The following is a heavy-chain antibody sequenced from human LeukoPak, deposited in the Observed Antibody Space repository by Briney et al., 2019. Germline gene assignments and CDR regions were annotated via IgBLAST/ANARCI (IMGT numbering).Heavy chain of an antibody. CDR1: GGSFSGYY. V-gene: IGHV4-34*01. J-gene: IGHJ5*02. CDR2: INHSGST. Sequence: SETLSLTCAVYGGSFSGYYWSWIRQPPGKGLEWIGEINHSGSTNYNPSLKSRVTISVDTSKNQFSLKLSSVTAADTAVYYCARRSLKSSWYSNWFDPWGQGTLVTVSS. CDR3: ARRSLKSSWYSNWFDP. D-gene: IGHD6-13*01.